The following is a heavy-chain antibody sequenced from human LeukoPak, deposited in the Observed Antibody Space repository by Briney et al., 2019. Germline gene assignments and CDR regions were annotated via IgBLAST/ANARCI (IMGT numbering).Heavy chain of an antibody. CDR1: GFTFSSYA. CDR3: ARDSSSREGY. J-gene: IGHJ4*02. V-gene: IGHV3-23*01. CDR2: ISGSGGST. D-gene: IGHD6-13*01. Sequence: GGSLRLSCAASGFTFSSYAMSWVRQASGKGQEWVSAISGSGGSTYYADSVKGRFTISRDNAKNSLYLQMNSLRAEDTAVYYCARDSSSREGYWGQGTLVTVSS.